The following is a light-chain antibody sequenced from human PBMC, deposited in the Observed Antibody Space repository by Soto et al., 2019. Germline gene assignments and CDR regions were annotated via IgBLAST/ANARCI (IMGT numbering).Light chain of an antibody. Sequence: DIQMTQAPSSLSASVGDRVTITCRARQDISTYLAWYQQKPGKVPKLLISAAYTLQSGVPPRFSGSGSGTDFTLTICSLQPEDVAPYYCQKYDNAPLTFGGGTKVEIK. CDR3: QKYDNAPLT. CDR2: AAY. J-gene: IGKJ4*01. CDR1: QDISTY. V-gene: IGKV1-27*01.